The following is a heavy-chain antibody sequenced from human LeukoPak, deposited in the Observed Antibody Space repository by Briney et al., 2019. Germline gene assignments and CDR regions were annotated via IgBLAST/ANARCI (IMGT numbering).Heavy chain of an antibody. CDR1: GYTFTSYG. V-gene: IGHV1-18*01. CDR2: IIAYNGNT. J-gene: IGHJ4*02. CDR3: TRARATYSASSL. Sequence: ASVKVSCMASGYTFTSYGISWVRQAPGQGLEWMGWIIAYNGNTNYAHTLQGRVTMTTDTSTSPAYMELRSLISADTAVYYCTRARATYSASSLWGEGTLVTVSS. D-gene: IGHD1-26*01.